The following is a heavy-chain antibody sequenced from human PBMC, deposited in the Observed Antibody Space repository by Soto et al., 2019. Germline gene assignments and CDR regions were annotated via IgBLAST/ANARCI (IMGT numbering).Heavy chain of an antibody. V-gene: IGHV1-2*02. J-gene: IGHJ5*02. Sequence: QVQLVQSGAEVKKPGASVKVSCKASGYTFTGYFIHWVREVPGQGLEYMGWINPNTGGTDYAQKLQGRVTMTRDTSISTVFMEIKRLTSDDTAVYYCARVASWAARDWFAPWGQGTLVTVSS. D-gene: IGHD2-15*01. CDR3: ARVASWAARDWFAP. CDR2: INPNTGGT. CDR1: GYTFTGYF.